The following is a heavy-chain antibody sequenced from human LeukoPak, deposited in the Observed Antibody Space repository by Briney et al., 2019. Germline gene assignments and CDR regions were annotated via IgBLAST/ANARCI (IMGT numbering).Heavy chain of an antibody. Sequence: SQTLSLTCTVSGGSISSGDYYWSWIRQPPGKGLKWIGYTYYSGSTYYNPFLKNRVSISVDTSKNQFSLNLSSVTAADTAVYYCARPYYYDSRIDPWGQGTLVTVSS. CDR1: GGSISSGDYY. CDR2: TYYSGST. D-gene: IGHD3-22*01. CDR3: ARPYYYDSRIDP. J-gene: IGHJ5*02. V-gene: IGHV4-30-4*01.